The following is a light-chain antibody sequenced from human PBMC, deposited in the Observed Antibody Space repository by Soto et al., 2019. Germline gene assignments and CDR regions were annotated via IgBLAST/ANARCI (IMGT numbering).Light chain of an antibody. J-gene: IGKJ2*01. V-gene: IGKV3-20*01. CDR3: QQYNDWPRGYT. Sequence: EIVLTQSPGTLSLSPGERATLSCRASQSVTSNYLAWYQQKPGQAPRLLIYGASSRATGVPDRFSGSGSGTDFTLTISKLEPEDFALYYCQQYNDWPRGYTFGQGTKLEIK. CDR2: GAS. CDR1: QSVTSNY.